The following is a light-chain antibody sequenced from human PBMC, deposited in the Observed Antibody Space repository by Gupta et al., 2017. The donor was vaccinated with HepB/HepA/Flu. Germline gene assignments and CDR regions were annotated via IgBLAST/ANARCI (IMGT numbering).Light chain of an antibody. CDR3: QAWDRSIL. CDR1: NLGNKY. CDR2: QDN. J-gene: IGLJ2*01. Sequence: YEFTQPPSVSVSPEQTASITCSGDNLGNKYVCWYQQKPGQSPVMVIDQDNKRPSGIPERFSGSNSGNTATLTISGTQIMDEADYYCQAWDRSILFGGGTKLTVL. V-gene: IGLV3-1*01.